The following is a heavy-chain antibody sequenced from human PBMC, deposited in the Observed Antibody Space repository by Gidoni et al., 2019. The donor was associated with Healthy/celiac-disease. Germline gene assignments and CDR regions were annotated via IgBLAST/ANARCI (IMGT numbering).Heavy chain of an antibody. J-gene: IGHJ5*02. D-gene: IGHD3-22*01. Sequence: EVQLVESGGGLVQPGRSLRLSCAASGFTFDDYAMHWVRQAPGKGLAWGSGISWNSGSIGYADSVKGRFTISRDNAKNSLYLQMNSLRAEDTALYYCAKADYYDSSGGGFRFDPWGQGTLVTVSS. CDR3: AKADYYDSSGGGFRFDP. V-gene: IGHV3-9*01. CDR2: ISWNSGSI. CDR1: GFTFDDYA.